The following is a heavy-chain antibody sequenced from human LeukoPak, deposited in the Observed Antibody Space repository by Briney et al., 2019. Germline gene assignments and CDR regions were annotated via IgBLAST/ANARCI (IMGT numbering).Heavy chain of an antibody. J-gene: IGHJ2*01. CDR1: GFTFSNYG. Sequence: GGSLRLSCAASGFTFSNYGMHWVRQAPGKGLVWVSRINSDGSSTSYADSVKGRFTISRDNAKNTLYLQMNSLRAEDTAVYYCARGETTVVTDDLWYFDLWGRGTLVTVSS. V-gene: IGHV3-74*01. CDR2: INSDGSST. CDR3: ARGETTVVTDDLWYFDL. D-gene: IGHD4-23*01.